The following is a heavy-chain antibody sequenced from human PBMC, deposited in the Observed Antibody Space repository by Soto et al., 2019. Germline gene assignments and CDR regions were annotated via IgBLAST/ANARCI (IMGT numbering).Heavy chain of an antibody. CDR3: ARLGLDVVVTATHDY. Sequence: QLQLQESGPGLVKPSETLSLTCTVSGGSISSSSYYWGWIRQPPGKGLEWIGNIYYSGSTYYSPSLKSRVTISVDTSKNQFSLKLSSVTAADTAVYYCARLGLDVVVTATHDYWGQGTLVTVSS. CDR2: IYYSGST. V-gene: IGHV4-39*01. J-gene: IGHJ4*02. D-gene: IGHD2-21*02. CDR1: GGSISSSSYY.